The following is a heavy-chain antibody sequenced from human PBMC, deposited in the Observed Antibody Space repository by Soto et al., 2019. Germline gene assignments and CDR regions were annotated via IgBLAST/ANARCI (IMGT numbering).Heavy chain of an antibody. CDR2: VNPNNGDT. Sequence: QVQLVQSGAELKKPGASVKVSCKACGYTFSNYDMNWVRQATGQGPEWIGWVNPNNGDTGYAQKFQGRVTLTTDISTTTAYMELTSLRSEDTALYYCAKVSIKGSAIDFDYWGQGTLISVSS. CDR1: GYTFSNYD. V-gene: IGHV1-8*01. J-gene: IGHJ4*02. CDR3: AKVSIKGSAIDFDY. D-gene: IGHD3-10*01.